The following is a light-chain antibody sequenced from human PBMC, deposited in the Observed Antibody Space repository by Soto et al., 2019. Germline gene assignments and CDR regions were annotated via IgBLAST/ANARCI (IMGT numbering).Light chain of an antibody. CDR1: QSVSNY. V-gene: IGKV3-11*01. CDR3: QQRSNWPPTWT. J-gene: IGKJ1*01. Sequence: EIVLTQSPATLSLSPGERATLSCRASQSVSNYLAWYQQKPGQAPRLLIYDASNRATGIPARFSGSGSGTDFTITISRLEPEDFAVYYCQQRSNWPPTWTFGQGTKVEIK. CDR2: DAS.